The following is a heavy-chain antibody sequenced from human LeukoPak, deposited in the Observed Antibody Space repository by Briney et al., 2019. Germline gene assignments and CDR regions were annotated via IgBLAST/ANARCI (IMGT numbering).Heavy chain of an antibody. CDR1: GFTFSDYS. J-gene: IGHJ4*02. D-gene: IGHD5-12*01. Sequence: GGSLRLSCAASGFTFSDYSMSWVRQTPGKGLEWVSYISSGSGTIYYADSVKGRFTFSRDNAKKSLYLQMNSLRAEDTAVYYCAREAEDIVATIFRYWGQGTLVTVST. V-gene: IGHV3-48*01. CDR2: ISSGSGTI. CDR3: AREAEDIVATIFRY.